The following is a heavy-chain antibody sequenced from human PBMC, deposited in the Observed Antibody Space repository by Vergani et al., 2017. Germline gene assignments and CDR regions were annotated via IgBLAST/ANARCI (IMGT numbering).Heavy chain of an antibody. J-gene: IGHJ4*02. CDR3: AREKDYYDSSGYQRCLDY. D-gene: IGHD3-22*01. CDR1: LGSISSGDYY. CDR2: IYYTGST. V-gene: IGHV4-30-4*01. Sequence: QVQLQESGPRLVKPSQTLSLTCTVSLGSISSGDYYWSWIRQPPGKGLEWIGYIYYTGSTSYNPSLKSRVTVSVDPSKNQFSLNLSSVTAADTAVYYCAREKDYYDSSGYQRCLDYWGQGTLVTVSS.